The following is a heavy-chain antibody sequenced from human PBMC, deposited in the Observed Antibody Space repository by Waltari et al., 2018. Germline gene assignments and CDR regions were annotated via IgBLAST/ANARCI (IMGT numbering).Heavy chain of an antibody. CDR1: GFTFSGHG. D-gene: IGHD1-1*01. CDR3: ARYLGDLNGFDM. CDR2: IWDDGRRT. Sequence: VQLVESGGGVVQPGNSLRLSCAASGFTFSGHGMHWVRQAPDKGSGWLAVIWDDGRRTNYVDSVKGRFTVSRDNSRNMLYLEMNSLRAEDTAVYYCARYLGDLNGFDMWGQGTVVVVSP. V-gene: IGHV3-33*08. J-gene: IGHJ3*02.